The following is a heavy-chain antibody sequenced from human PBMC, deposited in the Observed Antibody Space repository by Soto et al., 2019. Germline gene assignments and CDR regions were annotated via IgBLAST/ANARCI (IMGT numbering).Heavy chain of an antibody. V-gene: IGHV1-2*04. Sequence: ASVKVSCKASGYTFTGYYMHWVRQAPGQGLEWMGWINPNSGGTNYAQKFQGWVTMTRDTSISTAYMELSRLRSDDTAVYYCARGSPSMIVVTFEGGYYYGMDVWGQGTTVTVSS. CDR2: INPNSGGT. CDR3: ARGSPSMIVVTFEGGYYYGMDV. CDR1: GYTFTGYY. D-gene: IGHD3-22*01. J-gene: IGHJ6*02.